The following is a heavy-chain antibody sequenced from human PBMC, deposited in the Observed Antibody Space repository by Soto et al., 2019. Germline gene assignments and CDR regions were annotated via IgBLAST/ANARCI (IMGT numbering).Heavy chain of an antibody. CDR3: AADVIGVAGDFDH. V-gene: IGHV1-58*01. J-gene: IGHJ4*02. D-gene: IGHD6-19*01. CDR1: GFTFGSSA. Sequence: LVQSGPDVKKPGTSVKVSCKTSGFTFGSSAVQWVRQVRGQRLEWIGWIVVASGYANVAQKFQDRVSLTRDLSTNTAFMELSSMTSEDSAMYYCAADVIGVAGDFDHWGQGTLVSVSS. CDR2: IVVASGYA.